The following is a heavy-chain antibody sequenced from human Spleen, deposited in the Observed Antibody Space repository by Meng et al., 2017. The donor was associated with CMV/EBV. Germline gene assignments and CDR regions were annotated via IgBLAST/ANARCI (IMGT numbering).Heavy chain of an antibody. D-gene: IGHD1-7*01. CDR3: AIARELYYFDY. CDR2: ISSSSSYI. Sequence: EVQLVESGGGLVKPGGSLRLSCAASGFTFSSYSMNWVRQAPGKGLEWVSSISSSSSYIYYADSVKGRFTISRDNAKNSLYLQMNSLRAEDTAVYYCAIARELYYFDYWGQGTLVTVSS. V-gene: IGHV3-21*01. J-gene: IGHJ4*02. CDR1: GFTFSSYS.